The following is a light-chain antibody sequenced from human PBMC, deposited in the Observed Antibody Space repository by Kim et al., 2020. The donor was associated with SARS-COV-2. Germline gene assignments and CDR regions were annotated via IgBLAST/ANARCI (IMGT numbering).Light chain of an antibody. Sequence: APGKTARITCGGNNIGSKSVHWYQQKPDQAPVLVIYYDSDRPSGIPERFSGSNSGNTATLTISRVEAGDEADYYCQVWDSSSDHPVFGGGTKLTVL. V-gene: IGLV3-21*04. CDR2: YDS. CDR3: QVWDSSSDHPV. CDR1: NIGSKS. J-gene: IGLJ3*02.